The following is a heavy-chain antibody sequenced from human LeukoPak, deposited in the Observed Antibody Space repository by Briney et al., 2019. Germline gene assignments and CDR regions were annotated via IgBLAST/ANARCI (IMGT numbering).Heavy chain of an antibody. CDR1: GFSFDFSGYA. J-gene: IGHJ4*02. D-gene: IGHD4-17*01. V-gene: IGHV3-23*05. CDR2: INGIGTSL. Sequence: GSLRLSCAASGFSFDFSGYAMSWVRQAPGKGLEWVSGINGIGTSLYYADSVKGRFTISRDNSDNTLYLQMNSLRADDTAVYYCAKGSIYGDYGDFDRWGQGTLVTVSS. CDR3: AKGSIYGDYGDFDR.